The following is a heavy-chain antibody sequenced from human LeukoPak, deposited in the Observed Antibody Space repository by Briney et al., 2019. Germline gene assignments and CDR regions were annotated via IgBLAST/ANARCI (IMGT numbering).Heavy chain of an antibody. CDR3: ANHHYYFDY. Sequence: GGSLRLSCAASGFTFSSYAMTWVRQAPGKGLEWVSGISGSGGSTNYADSVKGRFTISRDNSKNTLYLQMNSLRAEDTAVYYCANHHYYFDYWGQGTLITVSS. J-gene: IGHJ4*02. CDR2: ISGSGGST. V-gene: IGHV3-23*01. CDR1: GFTFSSYA.